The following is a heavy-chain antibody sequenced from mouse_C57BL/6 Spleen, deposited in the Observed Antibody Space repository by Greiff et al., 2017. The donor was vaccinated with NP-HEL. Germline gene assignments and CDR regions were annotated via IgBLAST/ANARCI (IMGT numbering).Heavy chain of an antibody. J-gene: IGHJ1*03. CDR2: INYDGSST. CDR1: GFTFSDYY. V-gene: IGHV5-16*01. CDR3: ARRHYYGSSYWYFDV. Sequence: ESEGGLVQPGSSMKLSCTASGFTFSDYYMAWVRQVPEKGLEWVANINYDGSSTYYLDSLKSRFIISRDNAKNILYLQMSSLKSEDTATYYCARRHYYGSSYWYFDVWGTGTTVTVSS. D-gene: IGHD1-1*01.